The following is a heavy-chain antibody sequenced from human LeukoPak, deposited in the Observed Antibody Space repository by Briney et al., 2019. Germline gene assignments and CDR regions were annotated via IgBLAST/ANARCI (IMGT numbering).Heavy chain of an antibody. Sequence: SETLSLTCTVSGGSISSYYWSWIRQPAGKGLEWIGRIYTSGSTNYNPSLKSRVTMSVDTSKNQFSLKLSSVTAADTAVYYCARVGRYGDFPLLDVWGKGTTVTISS. CDR1: GGSISSYY. CDR2: IYTSGST. CDR3: ARVGRYGDFPLLDV. D-gene: IGHD4-17*01. V-gene: IGHV4-4*07. J-gene: IGHJ6*04.